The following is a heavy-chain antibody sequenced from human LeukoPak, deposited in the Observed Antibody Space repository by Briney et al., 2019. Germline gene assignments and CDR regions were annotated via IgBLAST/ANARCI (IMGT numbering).Heavy chain of an antibody. CDR1: GFIFDNFG. D-gene: IGHD3-22*01. CDR2: IWYDGMNK. CDR3: ARDISYYYDSSGYYYPIFYY. J-gene: IGHJ4*02. Sequence: GSLRLSCAASGFIFDNFGMHWVRQAPGKGPEWVANIWYDGMNKYYGDSVKGRFTISRDNSKNTLYLQMNSLRAEDTAVYYCARDISYYYDSSGYYYPIFYYWGQGALVTVSS. V-gene: IGHV3-33*01.